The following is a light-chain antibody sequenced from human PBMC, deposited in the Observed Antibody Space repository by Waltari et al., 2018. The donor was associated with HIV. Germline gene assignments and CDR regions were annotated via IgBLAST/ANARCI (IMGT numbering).Light chain of an antibody. CDR3: SSYTNRDTVV. CDR1: TSDAGGYQY. V-gene: IGLV2-14*03. J-gene: IGLJ2*01. CDR2: EVS. Sequence: QSALSQPASVSGSFVQSITISCTGTTSDAGGYQYVSWYQQQPGKAPKLLISEVSNRPSGVSSRFSGSKSGNTASLTIFWLQAEDEADYYCSSYTNRDTVVFGGGTKLTVV.